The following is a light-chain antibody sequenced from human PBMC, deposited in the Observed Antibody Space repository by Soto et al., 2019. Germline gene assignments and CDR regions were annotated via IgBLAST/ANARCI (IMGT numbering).Light chain of an antibody. Sequence: DSGMTQSPLSLPVTAGEPASISCRSSQSLLHDNGYSCLNWYLQKPGQSPQLLIYLGSGRSSGVPDRFSGSGSGTDFTLKISRVEAEDVGVYYCMQALETPFTFGQGTRLEIK. CDR1: QSLLHDNGYSC. CDR3: MQALETPFT. CDR2: LGS. J-gene: IGKJ5*01. V-gene: IGKV2-28*01.